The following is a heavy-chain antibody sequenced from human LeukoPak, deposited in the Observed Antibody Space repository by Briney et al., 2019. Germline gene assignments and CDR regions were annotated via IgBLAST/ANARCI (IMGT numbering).Heavy chain of an antibody. CDR2: IIPILGIA. CDR1: GGTFSSYA. D-gene: IGHD6-13*01. CDR3: AIFPRGVTAAGAYD. Sequence: SVKVSCKASGGTFSSYAISWVRQAPGQGLEWMGRIIPILGIANYAQKFQGRVTITADKSTSTAYMELSSLRSEDTAVYYCAIFPRGVTAAGAYDWGQGTLVTVSS. V-gene: IGHV1-69*04. J-gene: IGHJ4*02.